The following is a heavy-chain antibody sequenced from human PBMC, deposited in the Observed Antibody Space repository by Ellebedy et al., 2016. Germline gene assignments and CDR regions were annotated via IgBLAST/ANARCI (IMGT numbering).Heavy chain of an antibody. Sequence: GGSLRLXCAASGFPFSSYAMSWVRQAPGKGLEWVSAIRGSGGSTDYADSVKGRFTISRDNSKNTLYLQMNSLRPEDSAVYYCAKDPLTNDWYFDLWGRGTLVTVSS. D-gene: IGHD4/OR15-4a*01. V-gene: IGHV3-23*01. CDR3: AKDPLTNDWYFDL. J-gene: IGHJ2*01. CDR1: GFPFSSYA. CDR2: IRGSGGST.